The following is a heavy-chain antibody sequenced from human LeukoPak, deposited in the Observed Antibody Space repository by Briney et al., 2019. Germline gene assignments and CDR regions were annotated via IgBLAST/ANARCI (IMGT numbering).Heavy chain of an antibody. CDR3: AKDLLEIVVVPATGDDY. V-gene: IGHV3-23*01. J-gene: IGHJ4*02. CDR1: GFTFSSYA. Sequence: GGSLRLSCAASGFTFSSYAMSWVRQAPGKGLEWVSAISGSGGSTYYADSVKGRFTISRDNSKNTLYLQMNSLRAEDTAVYYCAKDLLEIVVVPATGDDYWGQGTLVTVSS. CDR2: ISGSGGST. D-gene: IGHD2-2*01.